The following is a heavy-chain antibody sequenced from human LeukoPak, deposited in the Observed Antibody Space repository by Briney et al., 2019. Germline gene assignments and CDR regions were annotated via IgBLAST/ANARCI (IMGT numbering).Heavy chain of an antibody. CDR3: ARDLYSSSWNWFDP. J-gene: IGHJ5*02. Sequence: TGGSLRLSCAASGFTFSRHWMDWVRQAPGKGLEWVANIKEDGSVKQYVDSVKGRFTISRDNAKNSLYLQMNSLRAEDTAVYYCARDLYSSSWNWFDPWGQGTLVTVSS. V-gene: IGHV3-7*01. CDR2: IKEDGSVK. D-gene: IGHD6-13*01. CDR1: GFTFSRHW.